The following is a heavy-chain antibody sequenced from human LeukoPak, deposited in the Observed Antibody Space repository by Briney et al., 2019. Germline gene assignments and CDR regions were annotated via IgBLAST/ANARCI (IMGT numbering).Heavy chain of an antibody. CDR1: GYTFTDYN. V-gene: IGHV1-46*01. J-gene: IGHJ3*02. CDR2: IIASGARV. Sequence: GASVKVSCKASGYTFTDYNIHWVRQAPGQELEWMGMIIASGARVTYAQNFQGRVTLTRDTSTRTAYMEMSSLRSEDTALYFCFWWETTYKFDMWGPGTMVSVSS. CDR3: FWWETTYKFDM. D-gene: IGHD1-26*01.